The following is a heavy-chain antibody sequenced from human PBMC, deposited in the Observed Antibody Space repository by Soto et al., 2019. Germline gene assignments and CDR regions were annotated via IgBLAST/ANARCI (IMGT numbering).Heavy chain of an antibody. D-gene: IGHD2-15*01. V-gene: IGHV3-30-3*01. CDR1: GFTFSSYA. J-gene: IGHJ5*02. CDR2: ISYDGSNK. Sequence: QVQLVESGGGVVQPGRSLRLSCAASGFTFSSYAMHWVRQAPGKGLEWVAVISYDGSNKYYADSVKGRFTISRDNSKNTLYLQMNSLRAEDTAVYYCARDYCSGGSCYSGWFDPWGQGTLVTVSS. CDR3: ARDYCSGGSCYSGWFDP.